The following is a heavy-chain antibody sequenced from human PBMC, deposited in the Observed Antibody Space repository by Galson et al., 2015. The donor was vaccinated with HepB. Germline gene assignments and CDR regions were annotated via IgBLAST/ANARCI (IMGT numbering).Heavy chain of an antibody. Sequence: SLRLSCAASGFTFGDYAMSWVRQAPGKGLEWVGFIRSKAYGGTTEYAASVKGRFTISRDDSKSIAYLQMNSLKTEDTAVYYCTRVGSSSDAFDIWGQGTMVTVSS. CDR3: TRVGSSSDAFDI. CDR2: IRSKAYGGTT. V-gene: IGHV3-49*04. J-gene: IGHJ3*02. D-gene: IGHD6-13*01. CDR1: GFTFGDYA.